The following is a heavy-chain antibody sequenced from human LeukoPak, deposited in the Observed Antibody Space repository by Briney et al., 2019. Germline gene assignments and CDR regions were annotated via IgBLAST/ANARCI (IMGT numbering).Heavy chain of an antibody. Sequence: GGSLRLSCAASGFTFSSYGIHWVRQAPGKGLEWVTFIGYDGRNKYYADSVKGRFTISRDNSKNTLYLQMNSLRTEDTAVYYCAKDLGSGSYACDIWGQGTMVTVSS. V-gene: IGHV3-30*02. J-gene: IGHJ3*02. CDR3: AKDLGSGSYACDI. CDR1: GFTFSSYG. D-gene: IGHD3-10*01. CDR2: IGYDGRNK.